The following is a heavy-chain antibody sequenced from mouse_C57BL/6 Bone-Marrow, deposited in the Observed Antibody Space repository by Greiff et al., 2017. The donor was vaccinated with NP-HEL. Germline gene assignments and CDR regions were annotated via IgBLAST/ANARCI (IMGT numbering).Heavy chain of an antibody. CDR1: GYTFTSYT. Sequence: QVQLQQSGAELARPGASVKLSCKASGYTFTSYTMHWVKQRPGQGLEWIGYINPCGGYTQYNQKFKDKATLTADKSSSTAYMQLSSLTSEDSAVYYCAIGYITTVVAYYFDYWGQGTTLTVSS. CDR2: INPCGGYT. J-gene: IGHJ2*01. V-gene: IGHV1-4*01. D-gene: IGHD1-1*01. CDR3: AIGYITTVVAYYFDY.